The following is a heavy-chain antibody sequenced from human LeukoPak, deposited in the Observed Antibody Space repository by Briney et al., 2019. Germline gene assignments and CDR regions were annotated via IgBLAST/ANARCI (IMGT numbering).Heavy chain of an antibody. CDR2: IYTSGST. CDR1: GGSISSYY. V-gene: IGHV4-4*07. CDR3: ARDSSTQWGAWLDP. D-gene: IGHD3-16*01. Sequence: SETLSLTCTVPGGSISSYYWSWIRQRAGKGLEWIGRIYTSGSTNYNPSLKSRVTISVDKSKNQFSLKLSSVTAADTAVYYCARDSSTQWGAWLDPCGQGTLVTVSS. J-gene: IGHJ5*02.